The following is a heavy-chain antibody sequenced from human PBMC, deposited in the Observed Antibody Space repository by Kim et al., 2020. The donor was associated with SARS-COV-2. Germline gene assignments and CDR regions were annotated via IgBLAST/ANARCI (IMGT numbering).Heavy chain of an antibody. Sequence: YNDCAVSVKSRITTNPNTSKHQFSLQLNSVTPEDTAVYYCARVGARRFDYWGQGTLVTVSS. V-gene: IGHV6-1*01. CDR2: YN. D-gene: IGHD3-10*01. CDR3: ARVGARRFDY. J-gene: IGHJ4*02.